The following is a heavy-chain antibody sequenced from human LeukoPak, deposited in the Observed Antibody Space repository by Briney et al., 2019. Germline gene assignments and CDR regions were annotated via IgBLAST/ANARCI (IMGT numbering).Heavy chain of an antibody. V-gene: IGHV1-8*03. J-gene: IGHJ5*02. CDR3: ARMTVSGRDNWFDP. CDR2: LNPNSGNT. CDR1: GYTFTNYE. D-gene: IGHD6-19*01. Sequence: ASVKVSCKASGYTFTNYEINWVRQATGQGLEGMGWLNPNSGNTGYAQKFQGRVTITGNTSINTAYMELSSLRSEDTAVYYCARMTVSGRDNWFDPWGQGTLVTISS.